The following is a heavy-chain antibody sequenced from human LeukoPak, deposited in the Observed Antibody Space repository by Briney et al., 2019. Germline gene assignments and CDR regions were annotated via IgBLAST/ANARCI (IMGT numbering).Heavy chain of an antibody. Sequence: GASVKVSCKASGYTFTSYGISWVRQAPGQGLEWMGWISAYNGNTNYAQKLQGRVTMTTDTSTSTAYMELRSLRSDDTAVYYCARDPDDYGGYNGMDVWGQGTTVTVSS. CDR3: ARDPDDYGGYNGMDV. V-gene: IGHV1-18*01. CDR1: GYTFTSYG. J-gene: IGHJ6*02. D-gene: IGHD4-23*01. CDR2: ISAYNGNT.